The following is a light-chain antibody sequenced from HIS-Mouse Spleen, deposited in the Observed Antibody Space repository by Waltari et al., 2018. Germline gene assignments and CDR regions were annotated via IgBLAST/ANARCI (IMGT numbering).Light chain of an antibody. CDR2: DAS. J-gene: IGKJ5*01. CDR3: QQRSNWPPL. CDR1: QSVSSY. V-gene: IGKV3-11*01. Sequence: EIVLTQSPATLSLSPGERASQSVSSYLAWYQQKPGQAPRLLIYDASNRATGIPARFSGSGSGTDFTLTISSLEPEDFAVYYCQQRSNWPPLFGQGTRLEIK.